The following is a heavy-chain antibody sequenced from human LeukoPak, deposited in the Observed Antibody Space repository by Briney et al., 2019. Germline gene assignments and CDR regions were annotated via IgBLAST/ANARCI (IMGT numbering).Heavy chain of an antibody. CDR3: AKSDGSGFCFDY. V-gene: IGHV3-23*01. J-gene: IGHJ4*02. Sequence: GGSLRLSCAASGFTVSSYAMSWVRQAPGKGLEWVSAISGSGGSTYHADSVKGRFTNSRDNSKNTLYLQMNSLRAEDTTVYYCAKSDGSGFCFDYWGQGTLVTVSS. D-gene: IGHD3-10*01. CDR1: GFTVSSYA. CDR2: ISGSGGST.